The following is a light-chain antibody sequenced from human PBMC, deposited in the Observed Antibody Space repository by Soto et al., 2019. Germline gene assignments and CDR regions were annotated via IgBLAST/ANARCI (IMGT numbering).Light chain of an antibody. CDR2: GAS. Sequence: EIVLTQSPATLSVSPGERVTLSCRASQSVSSNLAWYQQKPSQAPRLLIYGASTRATGNPARFSGSGSGTEFTLTISGLQSEDFAVYYCQQYNNWPPWTFGQGTKVEIK. V-gene: IGKV3-15*01. CDR3: QQYNNWPPWT. J-gene: IGKJ1*01. CDR1: QSVSSN.